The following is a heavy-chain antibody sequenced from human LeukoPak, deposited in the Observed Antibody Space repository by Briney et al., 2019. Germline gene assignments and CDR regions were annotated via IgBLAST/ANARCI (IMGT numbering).Heavy chain of an antibody. Sequence: PGGSLRLSCTASGFNFNTNAMTWVRQAPGKGLECVSAITAGSDATYYADSVKGRFTISRDNAKNSLYLQMNSLRAEDTAVYYCARDGGRDYDYVWGSYRYLRYYYYYYMDVWGKGTTVTISS. V-gene: IGHV3-21*04. D-gene: IGHD3-16*02. CDR2: ITAGSDAT. J-gene: IGHJ6*03. CDR1: GFNFNTNA. CDR3: ARDGGRDYDYVWGSYRYLRYYYYYYMDV.